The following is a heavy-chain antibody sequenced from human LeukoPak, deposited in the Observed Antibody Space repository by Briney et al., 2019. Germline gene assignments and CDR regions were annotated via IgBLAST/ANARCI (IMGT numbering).Heavy chain of an antibody. V-gene: IGHV3-7*04. J-gene: IGHJ4*02. CDR1: GFIFSRYW. CDR3: VRAKGAAGYY. Sequence: GGSVRLSCAASGFIFSRYWMTWLRQAPGKGLEWVANIDQDGSDKLYVDSVKGRFTISRDNAKNSLYLQLNSLRAEDTAMYDCVRAKGAAGYYWGQGTLVFVSS. CDR2: IDQDGSDK. D-gene: IGHD6-13*01.